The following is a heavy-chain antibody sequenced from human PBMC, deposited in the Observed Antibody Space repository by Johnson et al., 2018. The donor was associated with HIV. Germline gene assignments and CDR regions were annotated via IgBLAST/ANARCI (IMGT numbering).Heavy chain of an antibody. CDR1: GFTFSNYD. CDR3: AREYYYDSSGTPVFDI. V-gene: IGHV3-7*01. D-gene: IGHD3-22*01. CDR2: IKQDGSEK. J-gene: IGHJ3*02. Sequence: VQLVESGGGLVQPGGSLRLSCAASGFTFSNYDMHWVRQAPVKGLEWVANIKQDGSEKYYVDSVKGRFTISRDNAKNSLYLQMNSLRAEDTAVYYCAREYYYDSSGTPVFDIWGQGTMVTVSS.